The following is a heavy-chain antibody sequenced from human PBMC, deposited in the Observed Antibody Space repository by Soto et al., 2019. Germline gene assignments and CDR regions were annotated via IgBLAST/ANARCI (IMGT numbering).Heavy chain of an antibody. Sequence: TGGSLRLSCEASEFTFSSSDMSWVRQAPGKGLEWVSGISGSGGSTYYTDSVKGRFTISRDNSKNTLYLQMNTLRAEDTAVYYCEKRSTGTALDYWGQGTLVTVSS. D-gene: IGHD1-1*01. CDR3: EKRSTGTALDY. CDR1: EFTFSSSD. V-gene: IGHV3-23*01. CDR2: ISGSGGST. J-gene: IGHJ4*02.